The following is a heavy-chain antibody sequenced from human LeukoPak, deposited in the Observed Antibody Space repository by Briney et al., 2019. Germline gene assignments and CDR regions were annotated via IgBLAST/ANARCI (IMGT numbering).Heavy chain of an antibody. CDR2: LKRDGSER. CDR1: GFTSYSDY. D-gene: IGHD1-26*01. Sequence: QTGGSLRLSCAVSGFTSYSDYMSWVRQAPGRGLEWVASLKRDGSERTYVDSVKGRFSISRDSAKDPLYLQMNGLGAEDTAVYYCATGRATNMYWGQGVLVTVSS. V-gene: IGHV3-7*01. J-gene: IGHJ4*02. CDR3: ATGRATNMY.